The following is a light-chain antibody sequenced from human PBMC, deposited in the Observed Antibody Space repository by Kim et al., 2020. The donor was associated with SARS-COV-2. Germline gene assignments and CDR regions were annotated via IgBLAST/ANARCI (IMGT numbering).Light chain of an antibody. CDR3: QVWNPGSDQWV. CDR2: YDT. V-gene: IGLV3-21*04. CDR1: KIGDKI. Sequence: APGETATLTCGGNKIGDKIVHWYQQKPGQAPVLVIYYDTYRPSGTPERFSGSNSGSTATLTISTVEAGDEADYYCQVWNPGSDQWVFGGGTQLTVL. J-gene: IGLJ3*02.